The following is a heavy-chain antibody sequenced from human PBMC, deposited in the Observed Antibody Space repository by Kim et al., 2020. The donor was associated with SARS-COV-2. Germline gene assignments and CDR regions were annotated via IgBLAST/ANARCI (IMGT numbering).Heavy chain of an antibody. CDR1: GFTFSSYA. D-gene: IGHD6-13*01. Sequence: GGSLRLSCAASGFTFSSYAMHWVRQAPGKGLEWVAVISYDGSNKYYADSVKGRFTISRDNSKNTLYLQMNSLRAEDTAVYYCARGTQLVYFDYWGQGTL. CDR2: ISYDGSNK. V-gene: IGHV3-30-3*01. J-gene: IGHJ4*02. CDR3: ARGTQLVYFDY.